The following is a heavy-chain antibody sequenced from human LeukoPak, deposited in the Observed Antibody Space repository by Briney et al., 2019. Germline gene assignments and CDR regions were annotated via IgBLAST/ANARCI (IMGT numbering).Heavy chain of an antibody. Sequence: GGSLRLSCAASGFTFSSYWMHWVRQGPGKGLVWVAHINDDGTTTGYAEFAEGRFTISRDDAKNTLYLQISSLRAEDTALYYCPRGGFYYDSSGYFPHFFDSWGQGTLVTVSS. D-gene: IGHD3-22*01. CDR3: PRGGFYYDSSGYFPHFFDS. J-gene: IGHJ4*02. V-gene: IGHV3-74*01. CDR2: INDDGTTT. CDR1: GFTFSSYW.